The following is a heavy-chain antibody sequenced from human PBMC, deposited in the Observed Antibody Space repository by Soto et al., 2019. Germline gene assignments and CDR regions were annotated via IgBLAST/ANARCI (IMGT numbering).Heavy chain of an antibody. CDR2: IGTAGDT. CDR3: ARGEGRGGELAY. J-gene: IGHJ4*02. Sequence: EVQLVESGGNLVPPGGSLRLSCTASGFIFGNHDMHWVRQAPGKGLEWVSAIGTAGDTYYSGSVKGRFTISRENATNSLYLPMYSLRAGDTAVYYCARGEGRGGELAYWGQGTPVTVSS. CDR1: GFIFGNHD. V-gene: IGHV3-13*01. D-gene: IGHD1-1*01.